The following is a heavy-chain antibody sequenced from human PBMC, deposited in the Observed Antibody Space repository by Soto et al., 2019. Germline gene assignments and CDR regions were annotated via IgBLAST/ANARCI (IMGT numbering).Heavy chain of an antibody. V-gene: IGHV1-18*01. CDR1: GYTFTSYG. Sequence: WASVKVSCKASGYTFTSYGISWVRQAPGQGLEWMGWISAYNGNTNYAQKLQGRVTMTTDTSTSTAYMELRSLRSDDTAVYYCARSNCSGGSCSLYYYYYGMDVWGQGTTVTVSS. CDR3: ARSNCSGGSCSLYYYYYGMDV. J-gene: IGHJ6*02. D-gene: IGHD2-15*01. CDR2: ISAYNGNT.